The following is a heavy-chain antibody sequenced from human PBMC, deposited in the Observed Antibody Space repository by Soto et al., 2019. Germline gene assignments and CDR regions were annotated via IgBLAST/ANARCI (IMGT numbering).Heavy chain of an antibody. V-gene: IGHV4-4*02. CDR1: VGSISSYIW. CDR3: ARSGKIIAARGFDY. Sequence: SEPLSLTCVVSVGSISSYIWCSCVRHPPGKGLEWIGEIYYTGSANYNPSLRSRVTMSVDKSNNQFSLKLSSVTAADTAVYYCARSGKIIAARGFDYWGQGTLVTVSS. D-gene: IGHD6-6*01. CDR2: IYYTGSA. J-gene: IGHJ4*02.